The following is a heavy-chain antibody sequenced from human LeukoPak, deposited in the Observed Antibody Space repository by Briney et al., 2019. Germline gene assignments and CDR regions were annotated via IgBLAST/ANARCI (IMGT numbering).Heavy chain of an antibody. CDR3: ARISPSNGKYWGTFYYYMDV. V-gene: IGHV4-59*01. J-gene: IGHJ6*03. CDR1: GGSSSNYC. CDR2: IYFSGTT. Sequence: PSETLSLTCTVSGGSSSNYCWTWVRQPPGKGLEWIGCIYFSGTTNYNTSLKSRATISLDTSNNEFSLKLTSLTAADTAVYFFARISPSNGKYWGTFYYYMDVWGKGTTVTVSS. D-gene: IGHD3-16*01.